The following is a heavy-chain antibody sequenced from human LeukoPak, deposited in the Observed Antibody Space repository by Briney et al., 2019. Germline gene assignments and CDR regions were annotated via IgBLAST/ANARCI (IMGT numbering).Heavy chain of an antibody. V-gene: IGHV4-31*03. CDR1: GGSISSGGYY. J-gene: IGHJ4*02. CDR3: ARGGGGYDFWSGYYHFDY. CDR2: IYYSGST. Sequence: NPSETLSLTCTVSGGSISSGGYYWSWIRQHPGKGLEWIGYIYYSGSTYYNPSLKSRVTISVDTSKNQFSLKLSSVTAADTAVYYCARGGGGYDFWSGYYHFDYWGQGTLVTVSS. D-gene: IGHD3-3*01.